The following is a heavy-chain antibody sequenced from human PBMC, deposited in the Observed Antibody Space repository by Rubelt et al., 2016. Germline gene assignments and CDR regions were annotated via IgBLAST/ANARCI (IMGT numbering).Heavy chain of an antibody. Sequence: EVQLVESGGGLVQSGGSLRLSCATSGFTLSSYWMSWVRQGPGKGLEWVANIKQDESEKNYVDTVKGRFTISRDNAKKALYVQRNSLRAEETAVYYCAREGSSWYIDQWGQGTLVTVSS. D-gene: IGHD6-13*01. CDR3: AREGSSWYIDQ. CDR2: IKQDESEK. CDR1: GFTLSSYW. V-gene: IGHV3-7*01. J-gene: IGHJ4*02.